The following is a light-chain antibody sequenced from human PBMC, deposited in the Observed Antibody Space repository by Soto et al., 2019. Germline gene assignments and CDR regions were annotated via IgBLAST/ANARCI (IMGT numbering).Light chain of an antibody. V-gene: IGKV3-11*01. CDR3: QQRSSWRGVT. J-gene: IGKJ4*01. CDR2: DTS. Sequence: EIVLTQSPATLSLSPGERATLSCRASQSVSSYLAWYQQKPGQAPRLLIYDTSNRATGIPARFSGSGSATDFTLTISSREPEDFAVYYCQQRSSWRGVTFGGGTKVEIK. CDR1: QSVSSY.